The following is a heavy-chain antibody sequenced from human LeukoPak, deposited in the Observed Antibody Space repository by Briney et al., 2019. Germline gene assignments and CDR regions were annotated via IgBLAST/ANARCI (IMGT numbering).Heavy chain of an antibody. CDR3: ARQHDSYHYYYVDV. V-gene: IGHV4-38-2*01. Sequence: SETLSLTCAVSGYSISSGYYWIWIRQPPGKGLEWIGSLYHSDSIYYNPSLESRVTMSVDTSKNQFSLKLSFVAAADTAVYYCARQHDSYHYYYVDVWGKGTTVTVSS. CDR2: LYHSDSI. D-gene: IGHD6-13*01. J-gene: IGHJ6*03. CDR1: GYSISSGYY.